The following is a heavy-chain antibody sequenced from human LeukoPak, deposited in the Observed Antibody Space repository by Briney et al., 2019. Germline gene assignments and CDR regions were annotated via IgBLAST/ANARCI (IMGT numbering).Heavy chain of an antibody. CDR2: ISGSGGST. CDR3: ARQPAEYCSSTSCYGNNWFDP. D-gene: IGHD2-2*01. V-gene: IGHV3-23*01. J-gene: IGHJ5*02. Sequence: GGSLRLSCAASGFTFSSYAMSWVRQAPGKGLEWVSAISGSGGSTYYADSVKGRFTISRDNSKNTLYLQMNSLRSDDTAVYYCARQPAEYCSSTSCYGNNWFDPWGQGTLVTVSS. CDR1: GFTFSSYA.